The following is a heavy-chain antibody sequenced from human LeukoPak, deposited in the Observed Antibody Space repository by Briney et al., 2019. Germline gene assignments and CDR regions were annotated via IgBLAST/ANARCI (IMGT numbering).Heavy chain of an antibody. J-gene: IGHJ4*02. CDR2: ISYDGSNK. CDR1: GFTFSSYS. V-gene: IGHV3-30*18. CDR3: AKDGGPPDINFDY. Sequence: GGSLRLSCAASGFTFSSYSMNWVRQAPGKGLEWVAVISYDGSNKYYADSVKGRFTISRDNSKNTLYLQMNSLRAEDTAVYYCAKDGGPPDINFDYWGQGTLVTVSS. D-gene: IGHD3-16*01.